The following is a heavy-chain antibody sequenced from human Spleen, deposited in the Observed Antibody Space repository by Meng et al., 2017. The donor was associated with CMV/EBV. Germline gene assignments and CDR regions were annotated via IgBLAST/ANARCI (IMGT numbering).Heavy chain of an antibody. CDR3: ARIVDYYYYGLDV. CDR2: IKQSGST. J-gene: IGHJ6*02. Sequence: LRLSCAVYGGFFSGYYWSWIRQPPGKGLEWIGEIKQSGSTNYNPSLKSGVTISVDTSKNQFSPKLNSVTAADTAVYYCARIVDYYYYGLDVWGQGTTVTVSS. D-gene: IGHD2-15*01. CDR1: GGFFSGYY. V-gene: IGHV4-34*01.